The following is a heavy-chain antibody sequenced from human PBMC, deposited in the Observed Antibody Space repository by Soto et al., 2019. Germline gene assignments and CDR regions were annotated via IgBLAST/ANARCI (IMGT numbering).Heavy chain of an antibody. D-gene: IGHD1-1*01. J-gene: IGHJ3*02. Sequence: ASVKVSCQSSGSTFTSYDINWVRQATGPGLEGMGWMNPNSGNTGYAQKFQCRVTMTRNTSISTAYMELSSLRSEETAVYYCARGEAKNVFDIWGQGTMVTVPS. CDR1: GSTFTSYD. V-gene: IGHV1-8*02. CDR3: ARGEAKNVFDI. CDR2: MNPNSGNT.